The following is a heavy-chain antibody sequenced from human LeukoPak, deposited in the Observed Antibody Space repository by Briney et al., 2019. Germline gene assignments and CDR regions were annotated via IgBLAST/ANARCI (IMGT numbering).Heavy chain of an antibody. V-gene: IGHV5-51*01. CDR2: IYPGDSDT. CDR3: ARLGYCSRGTCYAFDY. D-gene: IGHD2-2*01. Sequence: GESLKISCKGSGYTFTSYWICWVRQMPGKGLEWMGIIYPGDSDTRYSPSFQGQVTMSADKSITTAYLQWSSLKASDTAIYYCARLGYCSRGTCYAFDYWGQGTLVTVSS. J-gene: IGHJ4*02. CDR1: GYTFTSYW.